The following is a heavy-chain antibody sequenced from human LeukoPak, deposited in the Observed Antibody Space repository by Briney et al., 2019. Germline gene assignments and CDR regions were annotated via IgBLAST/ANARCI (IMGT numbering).Heavy chain of an antibody. V-gene: IGHV3-23*01. CDR1: GFTFSSYA. Sequence: GGSLRLSCAASGFTFSSYATNWVRQAPGKGLEWVSVISGSVGDTYYTDSVKGRFTISRDNSKNTLYLQMKSLRAEDTAVYYCAKDPRRYETYYFDYWGQGTLVTVSS. CDR3: AKDPRRYETYYFDY. CDR2: ISGSVGDT. D-gene: IGHD1-14*01. J-gene: IGHJ4*02.